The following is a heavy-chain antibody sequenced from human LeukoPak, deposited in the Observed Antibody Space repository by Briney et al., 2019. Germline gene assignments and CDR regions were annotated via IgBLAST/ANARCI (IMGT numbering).Heavy chain of an antibody. CDR1: GFTFSSYA. CDR2: ISGSGGST. D-gene: IGHD3-3*01. Sequence: GGSPRLSCAASGFTFSSYAMSWVRQAPGKGLEWVSAISGSGGSTYYADSVKGRFTISRDNSKNTLYLQMNSLRAEDTAVYYCAHYYDFWSGYLNGMDVWGQGTTVTVSS. J-gene: IGHJ6*02. CDR3: AHYYDFWSGYLNGMDV. V-gene: IGHV3-23*01.